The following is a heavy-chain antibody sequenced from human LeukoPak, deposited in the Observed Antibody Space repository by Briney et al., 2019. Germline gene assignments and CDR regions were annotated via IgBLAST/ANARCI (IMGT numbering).Heavy chain of an antibody. CDR2: MNPNSGNT. V-gene: IGHV1-8*03. CDR1: GYTFTSYD. D-gene: IGHD2-8*01. Sequence: ASVKVSCKASGYTFTSYDTNWVRQATGQGLEWMGWMNPNSGNTGYAQKFQGRVTITRNTSISTAYMELSSLRSEDTAVYYCARAAGYCTNGVCYASYYYYYMDVWGKGTTVTVSS. J-gene: IGHJ6*03. CDR3: ARAAGYCTNGVCYASYYYYYMDV.